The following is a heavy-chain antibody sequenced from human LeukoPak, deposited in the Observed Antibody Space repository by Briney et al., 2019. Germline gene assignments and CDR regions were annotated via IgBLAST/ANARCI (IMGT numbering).Heavy chain of an antibody. CDR2: IYYSGST. CDR3: ARGYDSSGYYSGPSLFDY. J-gene: IGHJ4*02. Sequence: PSETLSLTCTVSGGSISSGGYYWSWIRQHPGKGLEWIGYIYYSGSTYYNPSLKSRVTISVDTSKNQFSLKLSSVAAADTAVYYCARGYDSSGYYSGPSLFDYWGQGTLVTVSS. CDR1: GGSISSGGYY. V-gene: IGHV4-31*03. D-gene: IGHD3-22*01.